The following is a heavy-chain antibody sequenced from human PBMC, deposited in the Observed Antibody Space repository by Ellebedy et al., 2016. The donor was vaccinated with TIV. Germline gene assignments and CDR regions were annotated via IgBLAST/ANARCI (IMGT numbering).Heavy chain of an antibody. CDR3: ARDRNWGCSGGSCYGVFDI. CDR2: IKQGGSEK. CDR1: GFTFTNYW. J-gene: IGHJ3*02. Sequence: GGSLRLSCAASGFTFTNYWMSWVRQAPGKGLEWVATIKQGGSEKYYVDSVKGRFTISRDNAKNSLYVQMNSLRVEDTAVYYCARDRNWGCSGGSCYGVFDIWGQGTMVTASS. V-gene: IGHV3-7*03. D-gene: IGHD2-15*01.